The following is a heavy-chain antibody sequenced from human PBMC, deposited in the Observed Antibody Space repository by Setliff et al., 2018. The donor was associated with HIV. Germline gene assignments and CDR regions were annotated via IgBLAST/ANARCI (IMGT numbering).Heavy chain of an antibody. D-gene: IGHD3-3*01. Sequence: ASVKVSCKASGYTFTSYYMNWVRQATGQGLEWMGWMNPDSGNTGYAQKFQGRVTMTRNTSIDTAYMELSSLRSEDTAVYYCTRIPRKNYNFWTGYFSGYYYGMDVWGQGTTVTVSS. V-gene: IGHV1-8*02. J-gene: IGHJ6*02. CDR1: GYTFTSYY. CDR3: TRIPRKNYNFWTGYFSGYYYGMDV. CDR2: MNPDSGNT.